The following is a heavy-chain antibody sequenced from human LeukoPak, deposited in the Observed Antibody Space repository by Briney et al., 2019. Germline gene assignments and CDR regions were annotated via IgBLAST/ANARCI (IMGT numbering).Heavy chain of an antibody. CDR3: ARAGCSGGSCYKTTFDI. V-gene: IGHV3-21*01. CDR2: ITSDSSYV. Sequence: GGSLRLSCAASGFTFSSYNMNWVRQAPGKGLEWVSSITSDSSYVFYADSVKGRSTISRDNAENSLYLQMNSLRAEDTAIYYCARAGCSGGSCYKTTFDIWGQGTMVTVSS. CDR1: GFTFSSYN. J-gene: IGHJ3*02. D-gene: IGHD2-15*01.